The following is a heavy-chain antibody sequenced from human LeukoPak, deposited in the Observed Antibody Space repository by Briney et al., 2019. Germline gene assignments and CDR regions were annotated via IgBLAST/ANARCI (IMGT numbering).Heavy chain of an antibody. D-gene: IGHD4-11*01. CDR1: GFSLSSYA. CDR2: IGAGGTDT. J-gene: IGHJ5*02. V-gene: IGHV3-23*01. CDR3: AKDLTYGNGRWEFDL. Sequence: PGGSLRLSCAVSGFSLSSYATAWVRQAPGKGLEWVSGIGAGGTDTYYADAVKGRFTISKDKSKTLLYLQMNSLRAEDTALYHCAKDLTYGNGRWEFDLWAQGTLVTVSS.